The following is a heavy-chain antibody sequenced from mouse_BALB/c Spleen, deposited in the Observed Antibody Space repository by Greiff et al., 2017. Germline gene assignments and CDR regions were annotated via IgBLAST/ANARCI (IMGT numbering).Heavy chain of an antibody. Sequence: VQLQESGPGLVQPSQSLSITCTVSGFSLTSYGVHWVRQSPGKGLEWLGVIWSGGSTDYNAAFISRLSISKDNSKSQVFFKMNSLQANDTAIYYCARGWLLYAMDYWGQGTSVTVSS. D-gene: IGHD2-3*01. V-gene: IGHV2-2*02. CDR2: IWSGGST. CDR1: GFSLTSYG. J-gene: IGHJ4*01. CDR3: ARGWLLYAMDY.